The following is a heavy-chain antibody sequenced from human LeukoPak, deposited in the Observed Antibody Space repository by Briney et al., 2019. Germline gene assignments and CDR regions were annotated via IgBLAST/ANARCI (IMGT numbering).Heavy chain of an antibody. V-gene: IGHV4-39*01. CDR1: GGSISSSSYY. CDR3: ARHDGYVRLGLVDY. Sequence: PSETLSLTCTVSGGSISSSSYYWGWIRQPPGKGLEWIGSIYYSGSTYYNPSLKSRVTISVDTSKNQFSLKLSSVTAADTAVYYCARHDGYVRLGLVDYWGQGTLVTVSS. D-gene: IGHD5-24*01. J-gene: IGHJ4*02. CDR2: IYYSGST.